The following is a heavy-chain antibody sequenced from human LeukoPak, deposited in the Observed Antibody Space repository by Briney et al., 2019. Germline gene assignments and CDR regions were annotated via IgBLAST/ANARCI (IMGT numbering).Heavy chain of an antibody. CDR2: IYYSGST. D-gene: IGHD1-26*01. V-gene: IGHV4-59*11. J-gene: IGHJ6*03. CDR1: GGSISSHY. Sequence: SETLSLACTVSGGSISSHYWSWIRQPPGKGLEWIGYIYYSGSTNYNPSLKSRVTISVDTSKNQFSLKLSSVTAADTAVYYCARVTNSGSYPYYYYYMDVWGKGTTVTVSS. CDR3: ARVTNSGSYPYYYYYMDV.